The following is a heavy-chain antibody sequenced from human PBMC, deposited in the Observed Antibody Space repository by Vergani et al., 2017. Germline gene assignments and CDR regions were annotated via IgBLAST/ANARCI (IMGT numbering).Heavy chain of an antibody. CDR1: GFTFSSYS. D-gene: IGHD2-15*01. CDR2: ISSTSSYI. V-gene: IGHV3-21*01. CDR3: ARGSFPYYYYMDV. J-gene: IGHJ6*03. Sequence: EVQLVESGGGLVKPGESLRLSCAASGFTFSSYSMNWVRQAPGKWLEWVSSISSTSSYIYYADSMKGRFTISRDNARNSLYLQMNSLRAEDTAVYYCARGSFPYYYYMDVWGKGTTVTVSS.